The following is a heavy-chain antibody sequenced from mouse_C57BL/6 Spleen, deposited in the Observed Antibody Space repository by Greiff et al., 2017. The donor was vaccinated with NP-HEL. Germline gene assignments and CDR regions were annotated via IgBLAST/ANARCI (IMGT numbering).Heavy chain of an antibody. CDR2: INPNNGGT. CDR1: GYTFTDYY. Sequence: VQLQQSGPELVKPGASVKISCKASGYTFTDYYMNWVKQSHGKSLEWIGDINPNNGGTSYNQKFKGKATLTVDKSSSTAYMELRSLTSEDSAVYYCARNDVYYFDYWGQGTTLTVSS. V-gene: IGHV1-26*01. CDR3: ARNDVYYFDY. J-gene: IGHJ2*01.